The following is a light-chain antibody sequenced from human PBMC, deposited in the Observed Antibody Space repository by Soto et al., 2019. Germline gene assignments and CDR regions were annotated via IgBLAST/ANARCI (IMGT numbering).Light chain of an antibody. Sequence: EIVMTQSPATLSVSPGEGATLSCMASQSVTNKLAWYQQKPGQSPRLLIFGASTRATGIPAPFSGSGSGTEFTLTINSLQSEDVTVYYCQEYKSWPITFGQGTRLEIK. CDR3: QEYKSWPIT. CDR2: GAS. CDR1: QSVTNK. V-gene: IGKV3-15*01. J-gene: IGKJ5*01.